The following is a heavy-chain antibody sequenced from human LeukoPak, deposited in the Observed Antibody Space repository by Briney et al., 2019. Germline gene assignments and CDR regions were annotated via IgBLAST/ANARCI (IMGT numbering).Heavy chain of an antibody. D-gene: IGHD3-22*01. CDR1: GGSFTNYY. CDR2: IYYRGST. CDR3: ARHYFDSGAYYAIDAFTV. V-gene: IGHV4-59*01. Sequence: SETLSLTCTVSGGSFTNYYWSWIRQPPGMGMEWIGYIYYRGSTNYNPSLKSRVTISLDTSRNQFSLKLTSVTPADTAVYYYARHYFDSGAYYAIDAFTVWGRGTMVTVSS. J-gene: IGHJ3*01.